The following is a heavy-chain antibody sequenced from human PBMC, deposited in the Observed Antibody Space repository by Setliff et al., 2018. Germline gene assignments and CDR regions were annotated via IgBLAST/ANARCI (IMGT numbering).Heavy chain of an antibody. CDR3: ARVRQSPYNWFDI. CDR2: IHVSGGST. J-gene: IGHJ5*02. CDR1: TFTFTKYA. V-gene: IGHV3-23*01. Sequence: PGGSLRLSCVASTFTFTKYAVTWVRQAPGKGLEWVSSIHVSGGSTYYADSVKGRFTISRDNSRNTLYLQMNSLRAEDTAVYYCARVRQSPYNWFDIWGQGTLVTVSS.